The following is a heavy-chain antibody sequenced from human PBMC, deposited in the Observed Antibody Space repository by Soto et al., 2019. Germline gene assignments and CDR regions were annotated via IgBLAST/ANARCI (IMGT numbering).Heavy chain of an antibody. V-gene: IGHV4-59*01. J-gene: IGHJ5*02. CDR1: GGSISSYY. CDR2: IYYSGST. Sequence: QVQLQESGPGLVKPSETLSLTCTVSGGSISSYYWSWIRQPPGKGLEWIGYIYYSGSTNYNPSLKSRVTISVDTSKNQFSLKLSSVTAADTAVYYCAIMGIAAADGWFDPWGQGTLVTVSS. CDR3: AIMGIAAADGWFDP. D-gene: IGHD6-13*01.